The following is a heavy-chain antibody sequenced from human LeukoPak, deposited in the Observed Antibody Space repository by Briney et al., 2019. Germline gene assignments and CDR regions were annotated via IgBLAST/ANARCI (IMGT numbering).Heavy chain of an antibody. J-gene: IGHJ3*02. CDR3: AREGLVIRAAFDI. CDR1: GGTFSSYT. V-gene: IGHV1-69*04. CDR2: IIPILGIA. D-gene: IGHD2/OR15-2a*01. Sequence: SVKVSCKASGGTFSSYTINWVRQAPGQGLEWMGRIIPILGIANYAQKFQGRVTITADKSTSTAYMELSSLRSEDTAVYYCAREGLVIRAAFDIWGQGTMVTVSS.